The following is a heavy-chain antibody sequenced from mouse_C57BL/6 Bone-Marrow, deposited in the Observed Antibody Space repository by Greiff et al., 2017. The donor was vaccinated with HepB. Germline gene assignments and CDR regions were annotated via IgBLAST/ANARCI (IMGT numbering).Heavy chain of an antibody. CDR1: GYTFTSYW. CDR2: IHPNSGST. CDR3: AGLYYYGSSYPYYFDY. J-gene: IGHJ2*01. V-gene: IGHV1-64*01. Sequence: VQLQQPGAELVKPGASVKLSCKASGYTFTSYWMHWVKQRPGQGLEWIGMIHPNSGSTNYNEKFKSKATLTVDKSSSTAYMQLSSLTSEDSAVYFCAGLYYYGSSYPYYFDYWGQGTTLTVSS. D-gene: IGHD1-1*01.